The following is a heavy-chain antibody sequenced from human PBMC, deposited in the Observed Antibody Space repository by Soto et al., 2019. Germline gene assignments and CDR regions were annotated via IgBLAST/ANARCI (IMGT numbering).Heavy chain of an antibody. CDR1: GFTLSSYA. Sequence: EVHLLESGGGLVQPGGSLRLSCAASGFTLSSYAMSWVRQAPGKGLEWVSGISNGGISTYYADSVKGRFTISRDNSKNTLYLQINSLRVEDTAVYYCAKDRLIAVPKDGMDVWGQGTTVTVSS. V-gene: IGHV3-23*01. J-gene: IGHJ6*02. CDR2: ISNGGIST. D-gene: IGHD6-19*01. CDR3: AKDRLIAVPKDGMDV.